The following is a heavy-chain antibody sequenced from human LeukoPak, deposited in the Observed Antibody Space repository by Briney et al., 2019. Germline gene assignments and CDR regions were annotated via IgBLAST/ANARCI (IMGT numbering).Heavy chain of an antibody. CDR3: ARENFGELFFDY. V-gene: IGHV4-61*01. D-gene: IGHD3-10*01. CDR2: IYYSGST. Sequence: SETLSLTCTVSGGSVSSGSYYWSWIRQPPGEGLEWIGYIYYSGSTNYNPSLKSRVTISVDTSKNQFSLKLSSVTAADTAVYYCARENFGELFFDYWGQGTLVTVSS. J-gene: IGHJ4*02. CDR1: GGSVSSGSYY.